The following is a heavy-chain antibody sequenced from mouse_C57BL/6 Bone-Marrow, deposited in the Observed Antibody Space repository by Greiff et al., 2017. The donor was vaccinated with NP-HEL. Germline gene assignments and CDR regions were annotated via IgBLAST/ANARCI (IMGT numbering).Heavy chain of an antibody. D-gene: IGHD1-1*01. CDR3: ATITTVNFDV. V-gene: IGHV5-17*01. CDR2: ISSGSSTI. J-gene: IGHJ1*03. Sequence: EVQRVESGGGLVKPGGSLKLSCAASGFTFSDYGMHWVRQAPEQGLEWVAYISSGSSTIYYADTVKGRFTISRDNAKNTLFLQMTSLRSEDTAMYYCATITTVNFDVWGTGTTVTVSS. CDR1: GFTFSDYG.